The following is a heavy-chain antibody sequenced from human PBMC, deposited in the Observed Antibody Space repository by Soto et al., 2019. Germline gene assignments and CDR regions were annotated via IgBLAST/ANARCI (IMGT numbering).Heavy chain of an antibody. D-gene: IGHD5-12*01. CDR1: GGSTSGSY. V-gene: IGHV4-59*01. Sequence: PSETLSLTCNVTGGSTSGSYWSWFRQSPGKGLEWIGYIHYSGTTTYSPSLGSRVTISLDPSESQFSLKLTSVTAADTAIYYCARESIGGWLLSWGRGSLVTVSS. J-gene: IGHJ5*02. CDR3: ARESIGGWLLS. CDR2: IHYSGTT.